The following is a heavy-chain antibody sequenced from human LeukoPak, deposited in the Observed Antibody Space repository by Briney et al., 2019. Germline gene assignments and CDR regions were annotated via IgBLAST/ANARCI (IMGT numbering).Heavy chain of an antibody. CDR2: TYYRSKWYN. Sequence: SQTLSLTCAISGDRASINSAAWNWIRQSPSRGLEWLVWTYYRSKWYNDYAVSVKSRITINPDTSKNQFSLQLNSVTPEDTAVYYCAREGSYLYDAFDIWGQGTMVTVSS. CDR3: AREGSYLYDAFDI. CDR1: GDRASINSAA. D-gene: IGHD1-26*01. J-gene: IGHJ3*02. V-gene: IGHV6-1*01.